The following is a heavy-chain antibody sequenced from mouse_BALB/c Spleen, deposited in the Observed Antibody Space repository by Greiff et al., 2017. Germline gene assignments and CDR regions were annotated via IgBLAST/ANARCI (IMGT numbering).Heavy chain of an antibody. CDR1: GYSITSDYA. CDR2: ISYSGST. J-gene: IGHJ2*01. CDR3: ARWGGGNYYFDY. V-gene: IGHV3-2*02. Sequence: VQLKESGPGLVKPSQSLSLTCTVTGYSITSDYAWNWIRQFPGNKLEWMGYISYSGSTSYNPSLKSRISITRDTSKNQFFLQLNSVTTEDTATYYCARWGGGNYYFDYWGQGTTLTVSS. D-gene: IGHD2-1*01.